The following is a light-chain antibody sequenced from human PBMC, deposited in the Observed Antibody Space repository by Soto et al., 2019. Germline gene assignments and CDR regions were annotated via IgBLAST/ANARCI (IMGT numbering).Light chain of an antibody. CDR3: QQSTSWPYT. J-gene: IGKJ2*01. Sequence: EIVMTQSPATLSVSPGERATLYCSASQSVRHNLAWYQQKPGQAPRLLIYGASTRATAIPARFSGSGSGTDFTLTINSLQSEDFAVYYCQQSTSWPYTFGQCTKVDIK. CDR1: QSVRHN. V-gene: IGKV3-15*01. CDR2: GAS.